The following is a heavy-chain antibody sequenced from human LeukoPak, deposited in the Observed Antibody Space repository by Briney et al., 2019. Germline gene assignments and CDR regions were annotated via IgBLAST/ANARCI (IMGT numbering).Heavy chain of an antibody. CDR1: GGSISSSNW. J-gene: IGHJ5*02. CDR3: ARIVVVVAADNWFDP. CDR2: IYHGGST. D-gene: IGHD2-15*01. Sequence: SGTLSLTCAVSGGSISSSNWWSWVRQPPGKGLEWIGEIYHGGSTNYNPSLKSRVTISVDKSKNQFSLKLSSMTAADTAVYYCARIVVVVAADNWFDPWGQGTLVTVSS. V-gene: IGHV4-4*02.